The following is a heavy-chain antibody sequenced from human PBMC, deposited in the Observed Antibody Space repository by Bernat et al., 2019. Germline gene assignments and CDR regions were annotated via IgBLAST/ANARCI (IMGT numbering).Heavy chain of an antibody. V-gene: IGHV3-33*01. CDR3: ARMRPVEKNNYLDY. Sequence: QVHLVESGGGVVQPGRSLRLSCAASGFTFSYHGMHWVRQVPGKGLEWVALIWFDGSKIYYRDSVKGRFTISRDNSKNTLYLQMSSLRAEDTAVYYCARMRPVEKNNYLDYWGQGTLVTVAS. D-gene: IGHD2-15*01. CDR1: GFTFSYHG. CDR2: IWFDGSKI. J-gene: IGHJ4*01.